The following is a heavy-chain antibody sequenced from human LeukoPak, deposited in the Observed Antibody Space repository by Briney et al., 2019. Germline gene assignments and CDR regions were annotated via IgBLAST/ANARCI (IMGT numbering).Heavy chain of an antibody. CDR3: AKDFDFWSGYSKPYFDY. V-gene: IGHV3-30*02. Sequence: GGSLRLSCAASGFTFSSYGMHWVRQAPGKGLEWVAFIRYDGSNKYYADSVKGRFTISRDNSKNTLYLQMNSLRAEDTAVYYCAKDFDFWSGYSKPYFDYWGQGTLVTVSS. CDR1: GFTFSSYG. CDR2: IRYDGSNK. D-gene: IGHD3-3*01. J-gene: IGHJ4*02.